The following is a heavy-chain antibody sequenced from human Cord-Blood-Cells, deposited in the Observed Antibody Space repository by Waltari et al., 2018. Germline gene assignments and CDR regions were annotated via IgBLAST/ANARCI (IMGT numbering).Heavy chain of an antibody. CDR2: INHSGST. Sequence: QVQLQQWGAGLLQPSATLSLTSAVRVGSFCGSNWSWIRQPPGKGLEWIGEINHSGSTNYNPSLKSRVTISVDTSKNQFSLKLSSVTAADTAVYYCAGSGYSSSWYDTWGQGTLVTVSS. D-gene: IGHD6-13*01. CDR1: VGSFCGSN. CDR3: AGSGYSSSWYDT. V-gene: IGHV4-34*01. J-gene: IGHJ5*02.